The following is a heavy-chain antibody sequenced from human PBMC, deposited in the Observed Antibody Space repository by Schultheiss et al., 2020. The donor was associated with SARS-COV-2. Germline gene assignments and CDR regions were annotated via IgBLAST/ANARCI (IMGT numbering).Heavy chain of an antibody. D-gene: IGHD3-3*01. Sequence: SGPTLVKPTQTLTLTCTFSGFSLSTSGMCVSWIRQPPGKALEWLALIDWDDDKYYSTSLKTRLTISKDTSKNQVVLTMTNMDPVDTATYYCARTLDYDFWSGRINWFDPWGQGTLVTVSS. CDR1: GFSLSTSGMC. V-gene: IGHV2-70*01. J-gene: IGHJ5*02. CDR3: ARTLDYDFWSGRINWFDP. CDR2: IDWDDDK.